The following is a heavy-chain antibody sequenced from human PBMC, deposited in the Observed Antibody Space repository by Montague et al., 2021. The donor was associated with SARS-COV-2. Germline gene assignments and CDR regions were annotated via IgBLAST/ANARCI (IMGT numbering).Heavy chain of an antibody. CDR3: ARRTYILTGYYDY. J-gene: IGHJ4*02. V-gene: IGHV4-59*01. CDR2: IYSSGGT. CDR1: GGSIIHYY. Sequence: SETLSLTCAVSGGSIIHYYWSWIRQPPGKGLEWIGYIYSSGGTNYNPSPKSRVTLSLDASKNHFSLRLSSVTAADTAVYYCARRTYILTGYYDYWGQGTLVTVSS. D-gene: IGHD3-9*01.